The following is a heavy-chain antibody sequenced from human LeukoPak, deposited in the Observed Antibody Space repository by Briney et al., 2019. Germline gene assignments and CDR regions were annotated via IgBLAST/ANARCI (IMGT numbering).Heavy chain of an antibody. CDR3: ARDGEDTAMVAYFDY. CDR1: GFTFSSYW. Sequence: PGGSLRLSCAASGFTFSSYWMSWVRQAPGKGLEWVANIKQDGSEKYYVDSVKGRFTISRDNSKNTLYLQMNSLRAEDTAVYYCARDGEDTAMVAYFDYWGQGTLVTVSS. J-gene: IGHJ4*02. D-gene: IGHD5-18*01. CDR2: IKQDGSEK. V-gene: IGHV3-7*01.